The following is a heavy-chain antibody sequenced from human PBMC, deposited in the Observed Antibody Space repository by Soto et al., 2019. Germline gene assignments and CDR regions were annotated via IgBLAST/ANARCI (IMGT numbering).Heavy chain of an antibody. CDR1: GFTFSSYW. Sequence: PGGSLRLSCAASGFTFSSYWMHWVRQAPGKGLVWVSRINSDGSSTSYADSVKGRFTISRDNAKNTLYLQMNSLRAEDTAVYYCARTHYDFWSGYSYYFDYWGQGTLVTVSS. V-gene: IGHV3-74*01. J-gene: IGHJ4*02. D-gene: IGHD3-3*01. CDR3: ARTHYDFWSGYSYYFDY. CDR2: INSDGSST.